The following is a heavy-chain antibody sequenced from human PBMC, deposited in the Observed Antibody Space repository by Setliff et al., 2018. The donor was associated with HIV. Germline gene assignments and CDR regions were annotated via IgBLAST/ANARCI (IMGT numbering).Heavy chain of an antibody. CDR3: ARDRTTYYFDSTGYLDAFDI. D-gene: IGHD3-22*01. J-gene: IGHJ3*02. Sequence: ASVKVSCKASGYTFTSYAMHWVRQAPGQRLEWMGWINTGNGNTKYSQKFQGRVTITRDTSRSTVYMELSSLRSEDTAMYYCARDRTTYYFDSTGYLDAFDIWGQGTMVTVSS. V-gene: IGHV1-3*04. CDR2: INTGNGNT. CDR1: GYTFTSYA.